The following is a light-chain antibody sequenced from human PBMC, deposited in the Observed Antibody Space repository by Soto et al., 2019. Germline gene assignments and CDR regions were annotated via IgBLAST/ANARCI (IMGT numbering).Light chain of an antibody. CDR1: SSDVGSYNR. CDR2: EVS. Sequence: QSALTQPPSVSGSPGQSVAISCTGTSSDVGSYNRVSWYQQAPGTAPKVMIYEVSNRPSGVPDRFSGSKSGNTASLTISGLQPEDEADYYCYSFTSSNTYVCGTGTKVTGL. CDR3: YSFTSSNTYV. V-gene: IGLV2-18*02. J-gene: IGLJ1*01.